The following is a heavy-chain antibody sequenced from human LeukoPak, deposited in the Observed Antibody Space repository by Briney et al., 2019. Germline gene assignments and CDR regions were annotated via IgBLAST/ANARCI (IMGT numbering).Heavy chain of an antibody. V-gene: IGHV4-59*08. D-gene: IGHD6-19*01. CDR1: GGSSTSYY. CDR3: ARLYSEQWLPNRLDY. J-gene: IGHJ4*02. CDR2: IYYSGTT. Sequence: SETLSLTCTVSGGSSTSYYWSWLRQPPGKGLEWIGYIYYSGTTNYNPSLKSRVTVSVDTSKNQFSLKLSSVTAADTAVYYCARLYSEQWLPNRLDYWGQGTLVTVSS.